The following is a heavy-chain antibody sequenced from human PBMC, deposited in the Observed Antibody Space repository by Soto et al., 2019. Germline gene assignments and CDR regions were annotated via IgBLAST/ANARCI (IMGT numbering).Heavy chain of an antibody. Sequence: GGSLRLSCAASGFTVSSNYMSWVRQAPGKGLEWVSVIYSGGSTYYADSVKGRFTISRDNSKNTLYLQMNSLGAEDTAVYYCARVRIAVAGELDYWGQGTLVTVSS. V-gene: IGHV3-66*01. CDR3: ARVRIAVAGELDY. CDR1: GFTVSSNY. CDR2: IYSGGST. J-gene: IGHJ4*02. D-gene: IGHD6-19*01.